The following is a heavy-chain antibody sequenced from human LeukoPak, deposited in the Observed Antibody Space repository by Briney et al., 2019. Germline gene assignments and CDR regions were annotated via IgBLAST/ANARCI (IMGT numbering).Heavy chain of an antibody. CDR2: ISSSSTYT. CDR3: ARVWGRDYDILTGNTHDY. J-gene: IGHJ4*02. V-gene: IGHV3-21*06. Sequence: GGSLRLSCTGSGFSLSIHQMVWVRQVAEKGLEWVSSISSSSTYTYYADSVKGRFTVSRDNAKNSLYLQMNSLRAEDTAVYYCARVWGRDYDILTGNTHDYWGQGTLVTVSS. CDR1: GFSLSIHQ. D-gene: IGHD3-9*01.